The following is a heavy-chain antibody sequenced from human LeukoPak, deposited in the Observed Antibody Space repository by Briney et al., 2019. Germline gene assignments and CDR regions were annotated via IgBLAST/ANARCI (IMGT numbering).Heavy chain of an antibody. D-gene: IGHD6-19*01. Sequence: GASVKVSCKASGYTFTGYYMHWVRQAPGQGLEWMGWINPNSGGTNYAQKFQGRVTMTRDTSISTAYMEVSRLRSDDTAVYYCARDSGGLAALDYWGQGTLVTVSS. J-gene: IGHJ4*02. V-gene: IGHV1-2*02. CDR2: INPNSGGT. CDR1: GYTFTGYY. CDR3: ARDSGGLAALDY.